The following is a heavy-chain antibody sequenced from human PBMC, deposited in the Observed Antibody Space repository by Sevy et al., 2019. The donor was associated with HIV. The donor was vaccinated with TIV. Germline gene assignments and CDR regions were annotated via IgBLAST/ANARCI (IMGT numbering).Heavy chain of an antibody. J-gene: IGHJ3*02. V-gene: IGHV3-23*01. CDR2: ISGSGGST. Sequence: GGSLRLSCAASGFTFSSYAMSWVRQAPGKGLEWVSAISGSGGSTYYADSVKGRFTISRANSKNTLYLQMNSLGAEDTAVYYWAKEYYYDSRGSVGAFDIWGQGTMVTVSS. CDR1: GFTFSSYA. D-gene: IGHD3-22*01. CDR3: AKEYYYDSRGSVGAFDI.